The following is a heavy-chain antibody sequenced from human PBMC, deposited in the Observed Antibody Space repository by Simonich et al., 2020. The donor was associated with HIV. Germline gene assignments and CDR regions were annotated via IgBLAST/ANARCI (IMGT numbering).Heavy chain of an antibody. Sequence: QVQLQQWGAGLLKPSETLSLTCAVYGGSFSGYYWTWILQPPGKGLEWIGEINHSWSTNYNPSLKSRVTMSVDTSKNQFSLKLNSVTAADTAIYYCARLRGDRYDYWGQGTLVTVSS. D-gene: IGHD2-21*02. V-gene: IGHV4-34*01. CDR3: ARLRGDRYDY. CDR2: INHSWST. CDR1: GGSFSGYY. J-gene: IGHJ4*02.